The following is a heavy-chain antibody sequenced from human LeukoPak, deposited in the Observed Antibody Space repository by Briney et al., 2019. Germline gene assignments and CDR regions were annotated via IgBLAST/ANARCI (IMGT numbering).Heavy chain of an antibody. CDR2: IYPGDSDT. J-gene: IGHJ2*01. D-gene: IGHD1-14*01. CDR1: GYSFTTYW. V-gene: IGHV5-51*01. CDR3: ATLPLTAEAYFDL. Sequence: ESLKISCKGSGYSFTTYWIGWVRQMPGKGLEWMGIIYPGDSDTRYNPSFQGQVTISADKSISTAYLQWSSLKASDTAMYYCATLPLTAEAYFDLWGRGTLVTVSS.